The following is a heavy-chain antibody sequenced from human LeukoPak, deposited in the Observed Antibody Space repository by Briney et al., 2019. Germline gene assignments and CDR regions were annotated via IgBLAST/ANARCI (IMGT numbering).Heavy chain of an antibody. Sequence: MSWVRQAPGKGLEWVGFIRSKSYGGTTEYVASVKGRFTISRDDSKSIAYLQMDSLKTDDTAMYYCTRGPTHQRLYYGMDVWGQGTTVTVSS. J-gene: IGHJ6*02. CDR3: TRGPTHQRLYYGMDV. CDR2: IRSKSYGGTT. D-gene: IGHD6-25*01. V-gene: IGHV3-49*02.